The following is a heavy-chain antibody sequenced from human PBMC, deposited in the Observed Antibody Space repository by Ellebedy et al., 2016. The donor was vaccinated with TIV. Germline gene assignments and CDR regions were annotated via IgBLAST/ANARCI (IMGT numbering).Heavy chain of an antibody. CDR2: IYHSGST. D-gene: IGHD5-12*01. CDR3: ASSPSGYEIPY. Sequence: SETLSLXCNVSGGTISSTNYYWGWIRQSPEKGLEWIGSIYHSGSTYYNPYLKSRLTISLDTTKNQFSLRLDSVTAADTAVYYCASSPSGYEIPYWGQGTLVTVSS. CDR1: GGTISSTNYY. V-gene: IGHV4-39*07. J-gene: IGHJ4*02.